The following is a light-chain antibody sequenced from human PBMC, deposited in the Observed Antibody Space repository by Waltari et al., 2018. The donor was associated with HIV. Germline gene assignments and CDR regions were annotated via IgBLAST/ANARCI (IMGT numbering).Light chain of an antibody. CDR1: SSDIGAGFD. Sequence: QSVLTQPPQVSGAPGPRATISCTGRSSDIGAGFDFTWYQQLPGTAPKLLIYANNKRASGVPDRFSGSKFGPSASLAISGLQAEDEANYYCQSYDSGLSGSVFGGGTKLTVL. V-gene: IGLV1-40*01. J-gene: IGLJ2*01. CDR2: ANN. CDR3: QSYDSGLSGSV.